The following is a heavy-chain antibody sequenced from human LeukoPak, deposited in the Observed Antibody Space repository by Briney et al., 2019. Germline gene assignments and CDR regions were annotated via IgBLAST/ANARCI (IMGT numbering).Heavy chain of an antibody. D-gene: IGHD6-19*01. CDR1: GYTFTSYG. CDR2: INPNSGGT. J-gene: IGHJ4*02. V-gene: IGHV1-2*02. CDR3: ARDLDSSGWYSTPDFDY. Sequence: ASVKVSCKASGYTFTSYGISWVRQAPGQGLEWMGWINPNSGGTNYAQKFQGRATMTRDTSISTAYMELSRLRSDDTAVYYCARDLDSSGWYSTPDFDYWGQGTLVTVSS.